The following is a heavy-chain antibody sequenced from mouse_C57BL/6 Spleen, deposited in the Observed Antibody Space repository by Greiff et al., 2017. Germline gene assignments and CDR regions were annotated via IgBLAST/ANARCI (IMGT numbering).Heavy chain of an antibody. D-gene: IGHD1-1*01. Sequence: QVQLQQPGAELVKPGASVKVSCKASGYTFTSYWMHWVKQRPGQGLEWIGTIHPSDSDTNYNQKFKGKATLTVDKSSSTAYMQLSRLTSEDAEVYECAIQISTVPAYWGQGTLVTVSA. CDR1: GYTFTSYW. CDR3: AIQISTVPAY. J-gene: IGHJ3*01. CDR2: IHPSDSDT. V-gene: IGHV1-74*01.